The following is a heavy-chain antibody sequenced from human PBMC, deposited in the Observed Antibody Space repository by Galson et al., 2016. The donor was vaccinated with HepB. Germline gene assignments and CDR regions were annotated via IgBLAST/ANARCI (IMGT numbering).Heavy chain of an antibody. CDR1: GFPFSSYS. CDR3: ARDATPGQGGSVNYYYYVYV. J-gene: IGHJ6*03. CDR2: ISSSSSYI. D-gene: IGHD2-15*01. V-gene: IGHV3-21*06. Sequence: SLRLSCAASGFPFSSYSMNWVRQAPGKGLEWVSSISSSSSYIDYADSMRGRFTISRDNAKNSLYLQMNSLRAEDTAVYYCARDATPGQGGSVNYYYYVYVGGKGTSATVS.